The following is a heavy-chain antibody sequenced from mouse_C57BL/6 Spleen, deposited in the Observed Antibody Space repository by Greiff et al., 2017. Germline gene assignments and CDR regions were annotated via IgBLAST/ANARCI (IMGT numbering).Heavy chain of an antibody. CDR2: IYPGDGDT. V-gene: IGHV1-82*01. Sequence: QVQLQQSGPELVKPGASVKISCKASGYAFSSSWMNWVKQRPGKGLEWIGRIYPGDGDTNYNGKFKGKATLTADKSSSTAYMQLSSLTSEDSAVYFCARGGADSSGFDYWGQGTTLTVSS. J-gene: IGHJ2*01. CDR1: GYAFSSSW. D-gene: IGHD3-2*02. CDR3: ARGGADSSGFDY.